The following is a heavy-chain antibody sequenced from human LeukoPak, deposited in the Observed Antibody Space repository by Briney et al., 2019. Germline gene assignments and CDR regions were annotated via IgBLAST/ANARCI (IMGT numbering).Heavy chain of an antibody. CDR1: GGSIRSGSYY. J-gene: IGHJ4*02. CDR3: ARSSANLYYDFWSGYYTGRFDY. D-gene: IGHD3-3*01. V-gene: IGHV4-39*01. Sequence: SQTLSLTCTVSGGSIRSGSYYWSWIRQPAGKGLEWIGSIYYSGSTYYNPSLKSRVTISVDTSKNQFSLKLSSVTAADTAVYYCARSSANLYYDFWSGYYTGRFDYWGQGTLVTVSS. CDR2: IYYSGST.